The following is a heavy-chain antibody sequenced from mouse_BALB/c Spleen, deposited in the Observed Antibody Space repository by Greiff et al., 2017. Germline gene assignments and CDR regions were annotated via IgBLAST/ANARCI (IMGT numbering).Heavy chain of an antibody. Sequence: QVQLKESGAELVRPGSSVKISCKASGYAFSSYWMNWVKQRPGQGLEWIGQIYPGDGDTNYNGKFKGKATLTADKSSSTAYMQLSSLTSEDSAVYFCARGEGYSFAYWGQGTLVTVSA. CDR3: ARGEGYSFAY. V-gene: IGHV1-80*01. CDR2: IYPGDGDT. CDR1: GYAFSSYW. J-gene: IGHJ3*01. D-gene: IGHD2-3*01.